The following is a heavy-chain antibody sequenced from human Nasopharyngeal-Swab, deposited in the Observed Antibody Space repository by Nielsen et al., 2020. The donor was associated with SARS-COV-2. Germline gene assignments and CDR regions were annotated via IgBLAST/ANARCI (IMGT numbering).Heavy chain of an antibody. CDR2: IYYSGST. Sequence: SWVRQHPGKGLEWIGYIYYSGSTYYNPSLKSRVTISVDTSKNQFSLKLSSVTAADTAVYYCARVLRYNWNYYLDYWGQGTLVTVSS. V-gene: IGHV4-30-4*06. CDR3: ARVLRYNWNYYLDY. J-gene: IGHJ4*02. D-gene: IGHD1-7*01.